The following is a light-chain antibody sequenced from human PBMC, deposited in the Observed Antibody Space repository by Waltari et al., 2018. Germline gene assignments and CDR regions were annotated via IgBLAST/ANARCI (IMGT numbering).Light chain of an antibody. CDR1: SGHSSNT. CDR2: INSDGSH. J-gene: IGLJ3*02. V-gene: IGLV4-69*01. Sequence: QLVLTQSPSASASLGASVKHTCPPDSGHSSNTVAWPPQQPAKGPRYLMKINSDGSHSKGDEIPDRFSGSSSGAERYLTISSVQSEDEADYYCQTGGHGTWVFGGGTKLTVL. CDR3: QTGGHGTWV.